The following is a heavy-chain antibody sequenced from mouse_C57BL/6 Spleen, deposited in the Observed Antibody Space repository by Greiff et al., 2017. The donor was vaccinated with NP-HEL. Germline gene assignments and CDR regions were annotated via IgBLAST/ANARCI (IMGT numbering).Heavy chain of an antibody. D-gene: IGHD4-1*01. CDR3: ARWDVTGPFAY. CDR1: GYTFTSYW. CDR2: IDPSDSET. V-gene: IGHV1-52*01. Sequence: VQLQQPGAELVRPGSSVKLSCKASGYTFTSYWMHWVKQRPIQGLEWIGNIDPSDSETHYNQKFKDKATLTVDKSSSTAYMQLSSLTSEDSAVYYCARWDVTGPFAYWGQGTLVTVSA. J-gene: IGHJ3*01.